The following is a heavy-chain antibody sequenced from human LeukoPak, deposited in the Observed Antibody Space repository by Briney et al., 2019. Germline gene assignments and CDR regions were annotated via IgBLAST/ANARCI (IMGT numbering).Heavy chain of an antibody. V-gene: IGHV1-8*02. CDR1: GGTFSNYA. J-gene: IGHJ6*02. CDR3: ARGKYGLRRNYYGMDV. Sequence: ASVKVSCKASGGTFSNYAINWVRQATGQGLEWMGWMNPNSGNTGYAQKFQGRVTMTRNTSISTAYMELSSLRSEDTAVYYCARGKYGLRRNYYGMDVWGQGTTVTVSS. CDR2: MNPNSGNT. D-gene: IGHD4-17*01.